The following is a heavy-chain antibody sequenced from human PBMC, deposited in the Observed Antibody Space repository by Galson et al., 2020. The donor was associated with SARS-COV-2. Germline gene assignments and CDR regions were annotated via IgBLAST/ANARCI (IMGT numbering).Heavy chain of an antibody. Sequence: SLKISCAASGFTLDDYDMHWVRQAPGKGLEWVSVIDWNSAYIGYADSVKGRFTISRDNSKNSLYLQMRSLRPEDTALYYCARGATIDHWGQGTLVTVSP. CDR1: GFTLDDYD. D-gene: IGHD1-26*01. J-gene: IGHJ4*02. V-gene: IGHV3-9*01. CDR2: IDWNSAYI. CDR3: ARGATIDH.